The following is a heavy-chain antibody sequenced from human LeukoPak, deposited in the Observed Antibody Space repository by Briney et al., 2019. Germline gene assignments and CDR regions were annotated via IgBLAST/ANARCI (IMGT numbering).Heavy chain of an antibody. Sequence: GRSLRLSCAASGFTFSSYAMHWVRQAPGKGLEWVAVISYDGSNKYYADSVKGRFTISRDNSKSTLYLQMNSLRAEDTAVYYCARDPMVRGVIWKSGFDYWGQGTLVTVSS. CDR2: ISYDGSNK. CDR1: GFTFSSYA. CDR3: ARDPMVRGVIWKSGFDY. V-gene: IGHV3-30-3*01. D-gene: IGHD3-10*01. J-gene: IGHJ4*02.